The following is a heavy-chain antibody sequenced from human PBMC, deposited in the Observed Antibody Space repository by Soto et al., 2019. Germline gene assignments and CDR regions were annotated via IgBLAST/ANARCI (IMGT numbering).Heavy chain of an antibody. D-gene: IGHD5-18*01. CDR3: SRDAYSSGYHSDY. Sequence: QVQLVQSGAEVKKPGASVKISCKTSGYTFTRYTIHWVRQAPGQRLEGMGWINTGRGNTKYSEKLQGRVTITADTSASTAYMELSSLTSADTALYYCSRDAYSSGYHSDYWGQGTLVTVSS. CDR1: GYTFTRYT. V-gene: IGHV1-3*04. J-gene: IGHJ4*02. CDR2: INTGRGNT.